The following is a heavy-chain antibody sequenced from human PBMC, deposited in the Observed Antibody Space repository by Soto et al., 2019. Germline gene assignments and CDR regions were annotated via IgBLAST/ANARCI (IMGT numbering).Heavy chain of an antibody. D-gene: IGHD6-13*01. V-gene: IGHV4-31*03. J-gene: IGHJ6*02. CDR3: ARDETEQLAPTFGMDV. CDR2: IYYSGST. Sequence: SETLSLTCTVSGGSISSGGYYWSWIRQHPGKGLEWIGYIYYSGSTYYNPSLKSRVTISVDTSKNQFSLKLSSVTAADTAVYYCARDETEQLAPTFGMDVWGQGTTVTVSS. CDR1: GGSISSGGYY.